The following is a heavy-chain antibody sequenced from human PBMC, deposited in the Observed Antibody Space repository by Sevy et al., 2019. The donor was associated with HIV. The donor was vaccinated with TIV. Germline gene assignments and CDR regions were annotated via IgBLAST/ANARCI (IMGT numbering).Heavy chain of an antibody. CDR1: GFTFRSYG. CDR2: IRYDGTTK. V-gene: IGHV3-30*02. CDR3: AKGLGKFQRALLSEDL. Sequence: GGCLRLSCAASGFTFRSYGMHCVRQAPGKGLEWVAFIRYDGTTKYYADSVKGRFTISRDNSKNTLYLQMNSLRPEVTTVYYCAKGLGKFQRALLSEDLWGQGTLVTVSS. D-gene: IGHD3-3*01. J-gene: IGHJ4*03.